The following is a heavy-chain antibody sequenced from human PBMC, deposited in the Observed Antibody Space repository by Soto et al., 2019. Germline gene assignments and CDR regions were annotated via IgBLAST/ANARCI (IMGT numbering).Heavy chain of an antibody. CDR1: GGSISSYY. CDR2: IYYSGST. D-gene: IGHD3-9*01. CDR3: ASNDILTGYYKFDY. V-gene: IGHV4-59*01. J-gene: IGHJ4*02. Sequence: SETLSLTCTVAGGSISSYYLSWIRQPPGKGLEWIGYIYYSGSTNYNPSLKSRVTMSVDTSKNQFSLKLSSVTAADTAVYYCASNDILTGYYKFDYWGQGTLVTVSS.